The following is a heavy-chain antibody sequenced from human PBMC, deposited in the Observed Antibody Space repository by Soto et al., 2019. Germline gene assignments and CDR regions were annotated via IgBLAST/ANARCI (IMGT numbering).Heavy chain of an antibody. J-gene: IGHJ6*02. CDR2: ISWDGGST. CDR3: AKDNARRGPAANHYYYYYGMDV. D-gene: IGHD2-2*01. Sequence: GGSLRLSCAASGFTFDDYTMHWVRQAPGKGLEWVSLISWDGGSTYYADSVKGRFTISRDNSKNSLYLQMNSLRTEDTALYYCAKDNARRGPAANHYYYYYGMDVWGQGTTVTVSS. CDR1: GFTFDDYT. V-gene: IGHV3-43*01.